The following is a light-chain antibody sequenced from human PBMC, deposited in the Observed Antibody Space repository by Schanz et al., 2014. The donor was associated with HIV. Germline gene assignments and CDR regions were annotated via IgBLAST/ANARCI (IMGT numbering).Light chain of an antibody. CDR2: GAS. V-gene: IGKV3-20*01. CDR1: QTVSSNS. J-gene: IGKJ1*01. Sequence: EIVLTQSPVILSLSPGERATLSCRASQTVSSNSLGWYQQKRGQVPRLLIYGASSRATGIPDRFSGSGSGTDFTLTISRLEPEDFAVYYCQQYGVSPPWTFGQGTKVEFK. CDR3: QQYGVSPPWT.